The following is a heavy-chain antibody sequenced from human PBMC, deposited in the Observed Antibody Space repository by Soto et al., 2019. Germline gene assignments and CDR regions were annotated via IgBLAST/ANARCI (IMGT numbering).Heavy chain of an antibody. CDR2: INPSGGTA. CDR3: ARDPEYYYDGSGPPDWFDP. V-gene: IGHV1-46*01. Sequence: GASVKVSCKASGYTFTSYYMHWVRQAPGQGLEWMGIINPSGGTANYAQKFQGRVTITADESTSTAYMELSSLRSEDTAVYYCARDPEYYYDGSGPPDWFDPWGQGTLVTVSS. CDR1: GYTFTSYY. D-gene: IGHD3-22*01. J-gene: IGHJ5*02.